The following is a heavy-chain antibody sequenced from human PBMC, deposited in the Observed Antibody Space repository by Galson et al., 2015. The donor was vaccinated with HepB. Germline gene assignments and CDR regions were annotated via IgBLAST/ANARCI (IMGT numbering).Heavy chain of an antibody. V-gene: IGHV3-30-3*01. CDR3: ARGCSGGSCSVY. D-gene: IGHD2-15*01. CDR2: ISYDGTRK. CDR1: GFTFSAYA. J-gene: IGHJ4*02. Sequence: SLRLSCAASGFTFSAYAMHWVRQAPGKGLEWAAVISYDGTRKFYADSVKGRFTISRDNSKSTLYLQMNSLRVEDTAIYYCARGCSGGSCSVYWGQGTLVTVSS.